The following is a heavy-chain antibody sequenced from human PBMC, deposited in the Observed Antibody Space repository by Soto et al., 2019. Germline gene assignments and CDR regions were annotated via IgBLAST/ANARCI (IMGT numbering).Heavy chain of an antibody. CDR1: GGSFSGYY. CDR2: INHSGST. Sequence: PSETLSLTCAVYGGSFSGYYWSWIRQPPGKGLEWIGEINHSGSTNYNPSLKSRVTISVDTSKNQFSLKLSSVTAADTAVYYCARGPTAVAGRPVVRFDPWGQGTLVTVSS. CDR3: ARGPTAVAGRPVVRFDP. J-gene: IGHJ5*02. D-gene: IGHD6-19*01. V-gene: IGHV4-34*01.